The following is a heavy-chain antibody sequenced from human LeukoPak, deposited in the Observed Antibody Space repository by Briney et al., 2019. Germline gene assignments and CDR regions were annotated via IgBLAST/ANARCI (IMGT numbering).Heavy chain of an antibody. J-gene: IGHJ4*02. D-gene: IGHD5-24*01. CDR1: GFTVSSNY. V-gene: IGHV3-53*01. Sequence: GGSLRLSCAASGFTVSSNYMNWVRQAPGKGLEWVSVIYGGGNIYYADSVKGRFTISRDNSKNTLYLQMNSLRAEDTAVYYCARGAGYNYPYYFDYWGQGTVVTVSS. CDR3: ARGAGYNYPYYFDY. CDR2: IYGGGNI.